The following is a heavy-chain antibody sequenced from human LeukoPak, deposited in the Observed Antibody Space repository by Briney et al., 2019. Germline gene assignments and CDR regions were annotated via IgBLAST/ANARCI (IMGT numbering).Heavy chain of an antibody. CDR3: ARVWRYYDSSGYPAEYFQH. J-gene: IGHJ1*01. V-gene: IGHV3-48*02. Sequence: PGGSLRLSCAASGFTFSSYSMNWVRQAPGKGLEWVSYISSSSTIYYADSVKGRFTISRDNAKNSLYLKMNSLRDEDTAVYYCARVWRYYDSSGYPAEYFQHWGQGTLVTVSS. CDR1: GFTFSSYS. CDR2: ISSSSTI. D-gene: IGHD3-22*01.